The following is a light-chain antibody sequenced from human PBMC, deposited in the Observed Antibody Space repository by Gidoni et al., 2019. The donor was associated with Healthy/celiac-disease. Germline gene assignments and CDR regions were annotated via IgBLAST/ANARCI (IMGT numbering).Light chain of an antibody. CDR1: QSVSSY. V-gene: IGKV3-11*01. CDR3: QQRSNWPRLT. Sequence: DIVFTQSPATLSLSPGERANLSCRASQSVSSYLAWYQQKPGQAPRLLIYDASNRATGIPARFSGSGSGTDFTLTISSLEPEDFAVYYCQQRSNWPRLTFGGGTKVEIK. CDR2: DAS. J-gene: IGKJ4*01.